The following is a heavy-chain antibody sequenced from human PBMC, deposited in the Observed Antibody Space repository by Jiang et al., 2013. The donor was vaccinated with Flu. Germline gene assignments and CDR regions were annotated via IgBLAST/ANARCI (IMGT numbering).Heavy chain of an antibody. CDR1: FTFSSYG. V-gene: IGHV3-30*02. J-gene: IGHJ4*02. Sequence: FTFSSYGMHWVRQAPGKGLEWVAFIRYDGSNKYYADSVKGRFTISRDNSKNTLYLQMNSLRAEDTAVYYCAKDPQDHTVSLYYFDYWGQGTLVTVSS. CDR3: AKDPQDHTVSLYYFDY. D-gene: IGHD4-17*01. CDR2: IRYDGSNK.